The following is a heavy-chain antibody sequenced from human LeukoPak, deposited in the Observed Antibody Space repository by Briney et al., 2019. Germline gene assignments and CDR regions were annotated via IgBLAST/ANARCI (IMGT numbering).Heavy chain of an antibody. Sequence: GGSLRLSCAASGFTFSSFWMSWVRQAPGKGLEWGANIKQDGSEKYYVDSVKGRFTISRDNAKNSLYLQMNSLRAEDTAVYYCARDALDQYDYYYYYGMDVWGQGT. D-gene: IGHD2-2*01. CDR1: GFTFSSFW. CDR2: IKQDGSEK. J-gene: IGHJ6*02. CDR3: ARDALDQYDYYYYYGMDV. V-gene: IGHV3-7*01.